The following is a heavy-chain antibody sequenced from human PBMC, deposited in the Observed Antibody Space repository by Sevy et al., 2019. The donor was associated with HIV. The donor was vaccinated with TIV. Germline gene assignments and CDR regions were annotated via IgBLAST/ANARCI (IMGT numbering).Heavy chain of an antibody. CDR1: GFTFSSYW. CDR3: ARDRVYYYGSGSYTYYFDY. J-gene: IGHJ4*02. V-gene: IGHV3-7*01. CDR2: IKQDGSEK. Sequence: GGSLRLSCEASGFTFSSYWMSWVRQAPGKGLEWVANIKQDGSEKYYVDSVKGRFTISRDNAKNSLYLQMNSLRAEDTAVYYCARDRVYYYGSGSYTYYFDYWGQGTLVTVSS. D-gene: IGHD3-10*01.